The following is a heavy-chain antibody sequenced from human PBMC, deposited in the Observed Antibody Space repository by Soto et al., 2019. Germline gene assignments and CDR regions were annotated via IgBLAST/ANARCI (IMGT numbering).Heavy chain of an antibody. J-gene: IGHJ5*02. CDR2: IYHSGST. D-gene: IGHD3-3*01. CDR3: ATRITVFGLLIPPFDP. CDR1: GGSISSSNW. Sequence: SSETLSLTCAVSGGSISSSNWWSWVRQPPGKGLEWIGEIYHSGSTNYNPSLKSRVTMSVDTSKNQFSLRLSSVTAADTAIYYCATRITVFGLLIPPFDPWGQGTQVTVSS. V-gene: IGHV4-4*02.